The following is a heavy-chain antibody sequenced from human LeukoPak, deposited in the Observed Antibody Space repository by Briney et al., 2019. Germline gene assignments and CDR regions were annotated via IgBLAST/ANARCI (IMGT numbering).Heavy chain of an antibody. J-gene: IGHJ4*02. CDR3: ARGEDYGTNSFDY. CDR1: GFTLSSYE. Sequence: GGSLRLSCAASGFTLSSYEMNWVRQAPGKGLEWVSYITTSGRTIYYADSVKGRFTISRDNAKNSLYLQMNSLRAEDTAVYYCARGEDYGTNSFDYWGQGTLVTVSS. D-gene: IGHD4-17*01. V-gene: IGHV3-48*03. CDR2: ITTSGRTI.